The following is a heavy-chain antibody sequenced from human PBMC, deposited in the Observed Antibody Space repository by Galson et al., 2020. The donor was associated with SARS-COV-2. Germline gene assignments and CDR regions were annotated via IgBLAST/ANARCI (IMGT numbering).Heavy chain of an antibody. J-gene: IGHJ3*02. CDR2: VSYDGGYN. CDR3: GKDRFGNLDIRYANAFDM. V-gene: IGHV3-30*18. CDR1: GFTFSNYA. Sequence: GESLKISCAASGFTFSNYAMHWVRQAPGKGLEWVAVVSYDGGYNSYGNSVKGRFTISRDNSKNTLFLHMNSLRPEDTAVYYCGKDRFGNLDIRYANAFDMWGQGTLVTVSS. D-gene: IGHD3-10*01.